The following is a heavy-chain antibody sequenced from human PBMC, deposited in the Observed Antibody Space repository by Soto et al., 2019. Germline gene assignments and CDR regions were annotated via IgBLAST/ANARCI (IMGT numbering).Heavy chain of an antibody. V-gene: IGHV4-39*01. CDR2: IYYSGST. CDR3: ARHVEDRAWPLLPIAAAGSNWFDP. CDR1: GGSISSSSYY. J-gene: IGHJ5*02. D-gene: IGHD6-13*01. Sequence: QLQLQESGPGLVKPSETLSLTCTVSGGSISSSSYYWGWIRQPPGKGLEWIGSIYYSGSTYYNPSLKSRVTISVDTSKNQFSLKLSSVTAADTAVYYCARHVEDRAWPLLPIAAAGSNWFDPWGQGTLVTVSS.